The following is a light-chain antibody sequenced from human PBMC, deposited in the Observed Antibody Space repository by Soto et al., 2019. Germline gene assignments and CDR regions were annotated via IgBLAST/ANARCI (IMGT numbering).Light chain of an antibody. Sequence: QSVLTQHASVSGSPGQSITISCTGTSSDVGGYEYVSWYQQHPGKAPKLMICEVSNRPSGVSHRFSGSKSGNTASLTISGLQAEDEADYYCSSYTAANTYVFGTGTKLTVL. V-gene: IGLV2-14*01. CDR1: SSDVGGYEY. CDR2: EVS. J-gene: IGLJ1*01. CDR3: SSYTAANTYV.